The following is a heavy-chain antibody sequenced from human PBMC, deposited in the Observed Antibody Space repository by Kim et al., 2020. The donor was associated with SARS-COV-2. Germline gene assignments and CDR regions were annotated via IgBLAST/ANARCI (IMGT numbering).Heavy chain of an antibody. J-gene: IGHJ4*02. V-gene: IGHV5-51*01. Sequence: RYSPSFQGQVNIPADKSISTAYLQWSSLKGSDTAMYYCARIYGDYVSFDYWGQGTLVTVSS. CDR3: ARIYGDYVSFDY. D-gene: IGHD4-17*01.